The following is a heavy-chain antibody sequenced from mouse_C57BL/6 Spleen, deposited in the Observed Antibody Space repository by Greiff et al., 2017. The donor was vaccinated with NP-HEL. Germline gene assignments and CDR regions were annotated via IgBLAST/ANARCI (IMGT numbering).Heavy chain of an antibody. Sequence: QVQLQQSGAELVRPGASVTLSCKASGYTFTDYVMHWVKQTPVHGLEWIGAIDPETGGTAYNQKFKGKAILTADKSSSTAYMELRSLTSEDSAVYYCTPTYYSNYPFAYWGQGTLVTVSA. D-gene: IGHD2-5*01. J-gene: IGHJ3*01. CDR1: GYTFTDYV. V-gene: IGHV1-15*01. CDR3: TPTYYSNYPFAY. CDR2: IDPETGGT.